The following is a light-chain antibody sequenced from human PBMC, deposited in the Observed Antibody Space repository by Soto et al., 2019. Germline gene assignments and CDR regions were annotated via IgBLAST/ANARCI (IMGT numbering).Light chain of an antibody. CDR1: SSNIGSNT. J-gene: IGLJ2*01. CDR2: SNN. V-gene: IGLV1-44*01. Sequence: QLVLTQPPSASGTPGQRVTISCSGRSSNIGSNTVNWYQHLPGTAPKLLMYSNNQRPSGVPDRFSASKSGTSASLAISGLQSEDEADYYCAAWDDSLNGVVFGGGTKLTVL. CDR3: AAWDDSLNGVV.